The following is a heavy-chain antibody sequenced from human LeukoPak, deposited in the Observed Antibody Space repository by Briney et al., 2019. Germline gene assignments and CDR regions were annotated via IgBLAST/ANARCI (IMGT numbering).Heavy chain of an antibody. D-gene: IGHD2-2*01. V-gene: IGHV3-23*01. CDR3: AKDQVVPFDY. CDR1: GFTFSNSG. CDR2: ISGSDTTT. Sequence: GSLRLSCAASGFTFSNSGMSGVRQAPGKGLEWVSYISGSDTTTHYADSVKGRFTISRDNSKNTLYLQMNSLRAEDTAVYFCAKDQVVPFDYWGQGTLVTVSS. J-gene: IGHJ4*02.